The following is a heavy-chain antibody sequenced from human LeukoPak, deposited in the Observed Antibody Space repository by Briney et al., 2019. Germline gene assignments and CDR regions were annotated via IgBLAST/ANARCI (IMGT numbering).Heavy chain of an antibody. Sequence: GGSLRLSCAISGFSVTDNYMSWVRQAPGKGLEWVSVIETGDSTYYADSVKGRFTISKDNSKDTLSLQLNNLRVDDTAVYYCVRDRGDGFPDYWGQGTLVTVSS. CDR2: IETGDST. CDR1: GFSVTDNY. CDR3: VRDRGDGFPDY. J-gene: IGHJ4*02. V-gene: IGHV3-53*01. D-gene: IGHD5-24*01.